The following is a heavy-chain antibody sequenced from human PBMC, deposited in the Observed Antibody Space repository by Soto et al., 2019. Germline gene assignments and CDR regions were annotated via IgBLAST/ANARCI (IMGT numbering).Heavy chain of an antibody. CDR2: IYYDGSDK. CDR3: ARKDDSSGYYYYYYGMDV. J-gene: IGHJ6*02. CDR1: GFTFSSYG. V-gene: IGHV3-33*01. D-gene: IGHD3-22*01. Sequence: QVQLVESGGGVVQPGRSLRLSCAASGFTFSSYGMHWVRQPPGKGLEWVAVIYYDGSDKYYADSVKGRFTISRDNSKNTVYLQMNSLRAEDTAVYYCARKDDSSGYYYYYYGMDVWGQGTTVTVSS.